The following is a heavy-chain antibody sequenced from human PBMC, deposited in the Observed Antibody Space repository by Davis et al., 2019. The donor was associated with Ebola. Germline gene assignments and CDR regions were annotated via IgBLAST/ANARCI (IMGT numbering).Heavy chain of an antibody. Sequence: ASVKVSCKASGYTFTSYGITWVRQAPGQGLEWMGWINPHNGNTNYAQNVQDRVTMTTDTSTSTAYMELRSLRSDDTAVYYCARSRITIAPHNWFDPWGQGTLVTVSS. CDR2: INPHNGNT. D-gene: IGHD3-9*01. CDR1: GYTFTSYG. V-gene: IGHV1-18*04. J-gene: IGHJ5*02. CDR3: ARSRITIAPHNWFDP.